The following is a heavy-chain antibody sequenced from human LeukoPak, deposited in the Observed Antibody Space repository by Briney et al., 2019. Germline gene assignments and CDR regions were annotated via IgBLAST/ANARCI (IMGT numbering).Heavy chain of an antibody. D-gene: IGHD7-27*01. CDR3: ATTADWGYDY. J-gene: IGHJ4*02. CDR1: GFTFSFAA. CDR2: ISASGGST. V-gene: IGHV3-23*01. Sequence: GGSLRLSCAASGFTFSFAAMTWVRQGPGKGLEWVSLISASGGSTYYADSVKGRFTISRDNSKNTVYLQMNSLRAGDTAVYYCATTADWGYDYWGQGTLVTVSS.